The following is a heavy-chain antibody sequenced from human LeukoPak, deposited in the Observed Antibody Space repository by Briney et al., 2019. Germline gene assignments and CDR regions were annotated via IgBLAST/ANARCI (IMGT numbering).Heavy chain of an antibody. Sequence: ASVKVSCTASEGTFGAYSLDWVRQAPGQGLEWLGGINPIFNILNYAQKFRGRVTITADESTNTAYMDLSSLKYDDTAVYYCALYSSTWYWGQGTLVTVSS. CDR2: INPIFNIL. CDR3: ALYSSTWY. V-gene: IGHV1-69*01. D-gene: IGHD6-13*01. CDR1: EGTFGAYS. J-gene: IGHJ4*02.